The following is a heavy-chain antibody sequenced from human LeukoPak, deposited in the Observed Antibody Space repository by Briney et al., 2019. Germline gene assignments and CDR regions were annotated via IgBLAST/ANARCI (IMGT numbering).Heavy chain of an antibody. V-gene: IGHV3-30*18. D-gene: IGHD3-10*01. CDR3: AKDLTWYHASGSYSYSSIDY. J-gene: IGHJ4*02. CDR1: GFTFSSYG. Sequence: PGRSLRLSCAASGFTFSSYGIHWVRQAPGKGLEWVAVISYGGTNKYYADSVKGRFTISRDNSKNTLYLQMNSLRPEDTAVYFCAKDLTWYHASGSYSYSSIDYWGQGTLVTVSS. CDR2: ISYGGTNK.